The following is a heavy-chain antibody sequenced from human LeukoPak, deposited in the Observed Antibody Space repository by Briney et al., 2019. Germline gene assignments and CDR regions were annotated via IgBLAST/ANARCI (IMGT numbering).Heavy chain of an antibody. J-gene: IGHJ6*04. V-gene: IGHV3-30*01. Sequence: GGSLRLSCAASGFTFGSYAMRWVRQAPGKGLEWEGFIPYDGSNNYYADSEKGRFTISRDNSKNTLYLQMNSLRVEDTAVYYCARRAWKGYCSGGSCYALLNLDVWGKGTTVTVSS. CDR1: GFTFGSYA. CDR3: ARRAWKGYCSGGSCYALLNLDV. D-gene: IGHD2-15*01. CDR2: IPYDGSNN.